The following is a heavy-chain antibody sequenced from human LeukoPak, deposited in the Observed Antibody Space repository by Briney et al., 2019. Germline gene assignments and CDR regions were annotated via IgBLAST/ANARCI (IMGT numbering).Heavy chain of an antibody. CDR2: ISYDGSNK. J-gene: IGHJ4*02. V-gene: IGHV3-30*18. Sequence: GGSLRLSCAASGFTFSSYSMNWVRQAPGKGLEWVAVISYDGSNKYYADSVKGRFTISRDNSKNTLYLQMNSLRAEDTAVYYCAKDSGYQRGFDYWGQGTLVTVSS. CDR1: GFTFSSYS. CDR3: AKDSGYQRGFDY. D-gene: IGHD2-2*01.